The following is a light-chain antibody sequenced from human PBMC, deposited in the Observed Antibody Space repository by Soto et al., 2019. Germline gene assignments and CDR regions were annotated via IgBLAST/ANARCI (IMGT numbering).Light chain of an antibody. CDR1: QSISSW. CDR3: QQYNSYSPWT. Sequence: DIQMTQSPSTLSASVGDRVTITCRASQSISSWLAWYQQKPGKAPKLLIYKASSVESGVPSRFSGSGSGTACTLTGSSLQPDDFATQYGQQYNSYSPWTFGQGTKVESK. V-gene: IGKV1-5*03. J-gene: IGKJ1*01. CDR2: KAS.